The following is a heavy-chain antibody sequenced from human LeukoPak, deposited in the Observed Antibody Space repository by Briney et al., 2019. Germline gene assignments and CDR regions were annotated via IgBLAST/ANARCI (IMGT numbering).Heavy chain of an antibody. CDR3: ARVPPGYSSSWSPGAYYGMDV. CDR1: GGSISSYY. CDR2: IYYSGST. V-gene: IGHV4-59*01. Sequence: SETLSLTCTVSGGSISSYYWSWIRQPPGKGLEWIGYIYYSGSTNYNPSLKSRVTISVDTSKNQFSLELSSVTAADTAVYYCARVPPGYSSSWSPGAYYGMDVWGQGTTVTVSS. D-gene: IGHD6-13*01. J-gene: IGHJ6*02.